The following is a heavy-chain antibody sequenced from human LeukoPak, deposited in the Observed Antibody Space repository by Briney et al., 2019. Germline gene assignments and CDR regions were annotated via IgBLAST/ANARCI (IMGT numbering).Heavy chain of an antibody. J-gene: IGHJ4*02. Sequence: GASVKVSCKASGGTFSSYAISWVRQAPGQGLEWMGWISAYNGSTNYAQKLQGRVTMTTDTSTSTAYMELRSLRSDDTAVYYCARGGYYDSSGYPNWGQGTLVTVSS. CDR2: ISAYNGST. V-gene: IGHV1-18*01. CDR3: ARGGYYDSSGYPN. D-gene: IGHD3-22*01. CDR1: GGTFSSYA.